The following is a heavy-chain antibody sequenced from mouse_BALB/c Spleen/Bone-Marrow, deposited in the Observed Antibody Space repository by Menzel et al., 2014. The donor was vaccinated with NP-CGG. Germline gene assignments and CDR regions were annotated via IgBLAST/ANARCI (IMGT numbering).Heavy chain of an antibody. J-gene: IGHJ2*01. CDR2: IHPNSGNT. CDR1: GYTFTNSW. CDR3: ARHHRYAYYFDY. Sequence: VQLQQSGSVLVRPGASVRLSCKASGYTFTNSWIHWAKQRPGQGLEWIGDIHPNSGNTNYNEKFKAKATLTVDTSPSTAYVDLSSLTSEDSAVYYCARHHRYAYYFDYWCQGTTLTVSS. D-gene: IGHD2-14*01. V-gene: IGHV1S130*01.